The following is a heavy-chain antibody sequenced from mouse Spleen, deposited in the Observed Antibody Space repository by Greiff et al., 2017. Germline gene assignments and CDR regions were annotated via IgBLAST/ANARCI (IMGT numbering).Heavy chain of an antibody. CDR3: ARQNPVYYYGSSYYFDY. CDR1: GFTFSSYG. CDR2: ISGGGSYT. Sequence: DVMLVESGGGLVKPGGSLKLSCAASGFTFSSYGMSWVRQTPEKRLEWVATISGGGSYTYYPDSVKGRFTISRDNAKNNLYLQMSSLRSEDTALYYCARQNPVYYYGSSYYFDYWGQGTTLTVSS. D-gene: IGHD1-1*01. V-gene: IGHV5-9-2*01. J-gene: IGHJ2*01.